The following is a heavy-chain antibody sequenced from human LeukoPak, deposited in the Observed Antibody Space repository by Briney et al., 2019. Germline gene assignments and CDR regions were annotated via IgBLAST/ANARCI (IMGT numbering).Heavy chain of an antibody. Sequence: LAGGSLRLSCAASGFTFSTYGMHWVRQAPGKGLEWVAVISYDGSNKYYLDSVKGRFTISRDNSKNTLYLQMNSLRAEDTAVYYCARRALRYCSSTSCPAQYYGVDVWGKGTTVTVSS. V-gene: IGHV3-30*03. CDR1: GFTFSTYG. CDR2: ISYDGSNK. J-gene: IGHJ6*04. D-gene: IGHD2-2*01. CDR3: ARRALRYCSSTSCPAQYYGVDV.